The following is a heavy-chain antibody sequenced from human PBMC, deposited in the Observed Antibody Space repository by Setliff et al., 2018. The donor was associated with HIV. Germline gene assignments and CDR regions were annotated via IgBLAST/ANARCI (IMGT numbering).Heavy chain of an antibody. CDR1: GFTFSSYA. CDR2: ISASGGST. Sequence: GGSLRLSCTASGFTFSSYAMNWVRQAPGKGLQWVSVISASGGSTDYADSVKGRFTISRDNSKNTLYLQMNTLRAEDTAVYYCAREGITGTTLHPYWGQGTLVTVSS. CDR3: AREGITGTTLHPY. J-gene: IGHJ4*02. D-gene: IGHD1-7*01. V-gene: IGHV3-23*01.